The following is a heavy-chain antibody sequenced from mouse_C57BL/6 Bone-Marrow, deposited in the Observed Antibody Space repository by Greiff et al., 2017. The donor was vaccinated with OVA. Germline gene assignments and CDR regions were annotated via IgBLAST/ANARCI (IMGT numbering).Heavy chain of an antibody. CDR1: GFTFSDFY. J-gene: IGHJ1*03. V-gene: IGHV7-1*01. Sequence: EVKVVESGGGLVQSGRSLRLSCATSGFTFSDFYMEWVRQAPGKGLEWIAASRNKANDYTTEYSASVKGRFIVSRDTSQSILYLQMNALRAEATAMYYWAREAWDYYGSSYWYFDVWGTGTTVTVSS. D-gene: IGHD1-1*01. CDR3: AREAWDYYGSSYWYFDV. CDR2: SRNKANDYTT.